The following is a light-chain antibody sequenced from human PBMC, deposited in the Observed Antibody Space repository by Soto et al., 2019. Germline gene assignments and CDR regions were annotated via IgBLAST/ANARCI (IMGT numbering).Light chain of an antibody. CDR3: QSYDSSLSVV. CDR2: GNS. V-gene: IGLV1-40*01. J-gene: IGLJ2*01. Sequence: QSVLTQPPSVSGAPGQRVTISCTGSSSNIGAGYDVHWYQQLPGTVPKILIYGNSNRPSGVPDRFSGPKSGTSASLAITRLQAEDEADYYCQSYDSSLSVVFGGGTKLTVL. CDR1: SSNIGAGYD.